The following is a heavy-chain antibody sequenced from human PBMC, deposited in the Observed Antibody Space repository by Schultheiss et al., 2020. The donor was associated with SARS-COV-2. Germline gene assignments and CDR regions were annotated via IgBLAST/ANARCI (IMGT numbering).Heavy chain of an antibody. V-gene: IGHV1-3*01. CDR3: AMGHSTLWY. D-gene: IGHD6-13*01. J-gene: IGHJ4*02. CDR1: GYNFATYT. Sequence: ASVKVSCKASGYNFATYTMQWVRQAPGQRLEWLGQINAANGERKFSPKFQGRVTFTGDASASTGYMELRSLRSDDTAVYYCAMGHSTLWYWGQGILVTVSS. CDR2: INAANGER.